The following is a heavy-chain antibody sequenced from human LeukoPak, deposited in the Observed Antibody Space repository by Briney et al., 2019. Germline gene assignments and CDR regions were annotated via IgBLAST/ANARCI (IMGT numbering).Heavy chain of an antibody. CDR1: GGTFSNYA. J-gene: IGHJ3*02. D-gene: IGHD3-22*01. V-gene: IGHV1-69*05. Sequence: GASVKVSCKTSGGTFSNYAISWVRQAPGQGLEWMGVIIPIFDTPNYAQKWQGRVTITTDESTSTAYVELRSLRSEDTAVYYCASQLFHLDSSGYSLDALDIWGQGTMVTVSS. CDR3: ASQLFHLDSSGYSLDALDI. CDR2: IIPIFDTP.